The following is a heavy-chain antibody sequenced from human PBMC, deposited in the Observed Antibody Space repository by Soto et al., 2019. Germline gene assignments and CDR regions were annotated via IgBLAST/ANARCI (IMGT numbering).Heavy chain of an antibody. CDR3: ARSGYSYGPNPLLY. CDR1: GGSICSGGYY. D-gene: IGHD5-18*01. Sequence: QVQLQESGPGLVKPSQTLSLTCTVSGGSICSGGYYWSWIRQHPGKGLEWIGYIYYSGSTYYNPYLESRVTISVHTSKNQFSLKLSSVTATNTAVYYCARSGYSYGPNPLLYWGQGTLVTVSS. J-gene: IGHJ4*02. CDR2: IYYSGST. V-gene: IGHV4-31*03.